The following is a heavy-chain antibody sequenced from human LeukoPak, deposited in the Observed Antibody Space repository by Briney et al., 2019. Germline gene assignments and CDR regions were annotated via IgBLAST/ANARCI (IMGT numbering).Heavy chain of an antibody. CDR1: GGSINSSSYY. D-gene: IGHD5-12*01. Sequence: PSETLSLTCTVSGGSINSSSYYWGWIRQPPGKGLEWIGSIYYSGSTYYNPSLKSRVTISVDTSKNQFSLKLSSVTAADTAVYYCARGWLLSYYFDYWGQGTLVTVSS. CDR3: ARGWLLSYYFDY. J-gene: IGHJ4*02. CDR2: IYYSGST. V-gene: IGHV4-39*01.